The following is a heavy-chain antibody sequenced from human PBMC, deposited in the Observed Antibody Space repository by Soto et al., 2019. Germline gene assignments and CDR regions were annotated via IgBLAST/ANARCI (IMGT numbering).Heavy chain of an antibody. J-gene: IGHJ1*01. CDR2: IYRTGST. Sequence: PSETLSLTCAVSGGSFTSNNWWTWVRQPPGQGLEWIGEIYRTGSTNYNPSLKSRVTISLDKSENQFSLKVTSLTAADTAVYYCARSRSYYVEDFQKWGQGTLVTVSS. CDR1: GGSFTSNNW. V-gene: IGHV4-4*02. D-gene: IGHD1-26*01. CDR3: ARSRSYYVEDFQK.